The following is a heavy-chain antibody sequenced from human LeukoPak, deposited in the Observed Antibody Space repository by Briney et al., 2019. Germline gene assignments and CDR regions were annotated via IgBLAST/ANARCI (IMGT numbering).Heavy chain of an antibody. Sequence: PGASVKVSCQASGYTFTGYYMHWVRQAPGQGLEWMGWINPNSGGTNYAQKFQGRVTMTRDTSISTAYMELSRLRSDDTAVYYCARDRGGYSGYDGWFDPWGQGTLVTVSS. V-gene: IGHV1-2*02. CDR1: GYTFTGYY. CDR2: INPNSGGT. CDR3: ARDRGGYSGYDGWFDP. D-gene: IGHD5-12*01. J-gene: IGHJ5*02.